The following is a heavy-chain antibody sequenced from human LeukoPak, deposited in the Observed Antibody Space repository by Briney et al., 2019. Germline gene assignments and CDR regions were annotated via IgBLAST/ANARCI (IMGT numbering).Heavy chain of an antibody. CDR3: ARGGAYYDILTGYYMRGAFDI. CDR2: IYYSGST. Sequence: SETLSLTCTVSGGSISSYYWSWIRQPPGKGLEWIGYIYYSGSTNYNPSLESRVTISVDTSKNQFSLQLASVTAADTAMYYCARGGAYYDILTGYYMRGAFDIWGQGTLVTVSS. V-gene: IGHV4-59*01. CDR1: GGSISSYY. J-gene: IGHJ3*02. D-gene: IGHD3-9*01.